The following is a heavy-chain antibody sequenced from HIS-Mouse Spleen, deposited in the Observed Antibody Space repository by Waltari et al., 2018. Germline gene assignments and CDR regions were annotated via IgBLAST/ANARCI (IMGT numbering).Heavy chain of an antibody. V-gene: IGHV5-51*03. CDR1: GYSFTSYW. Sequence: EVQLVQSGAEVKKPGESLKISCKGYGYSFTSYWIGWVRQMPGKGLEWMGIIYPGDSDTRYRPAFQGQVTVPADKSISPAYLQWSSLKASDTAMYYCARRYSSSWFDYWGQGTLVTVSS. CDR2: IYPGDSDT. J-gene: IGHJ4*02. CDR3: ARRYSSSWFDY. D-gene: IGHD6-13*01.